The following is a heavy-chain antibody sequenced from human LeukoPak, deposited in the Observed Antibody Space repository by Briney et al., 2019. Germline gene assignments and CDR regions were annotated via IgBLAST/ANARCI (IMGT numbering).Heavy chain of an antibody. CDR2: ISYDGSNK. Sequence: GGSLRLSCAASGFTFSSYAMHWVRQAPGKGLEWVAVISYDGSNKYYADSVKGRFTISRDNSKNTLYLQMNSLRAEDTAVYYCARDGYIEGFDYWGREPWSPSPQ. D-gene: IGHD5-24*01. V-gene: IGHV3-30*01. J-gene: IGHJ4*02. CDR3: ARDGYIEGFDY. CDR1: GFTFSSYA.